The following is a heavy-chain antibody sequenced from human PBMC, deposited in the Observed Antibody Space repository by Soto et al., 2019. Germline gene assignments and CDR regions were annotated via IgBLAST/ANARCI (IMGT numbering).Heavy chain of an antibody. CDR2: ISYDGSNE. Sequence: QVQLLESGGDVVQPGRSLSLSCAASGFTFSTYVMHWVRQAPGKGLEWVAVISYDGSNENYADSVKGRFTISRDNSKNALYLQMNSLRIEDTAVYYAVRTLMIPGHHDAFDIWGQGTVVTVSS. CDR1: GFTFSTYV. V-gene: IGHV3-30-3*01. CDR3: VRTLMIPGHHDAFDI. D-gene: IGHD3-10*02. J-gene: IGHJ3*02.